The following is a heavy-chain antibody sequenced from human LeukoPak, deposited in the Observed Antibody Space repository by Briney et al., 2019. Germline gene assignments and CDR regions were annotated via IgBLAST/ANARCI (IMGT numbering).Heavy chain of an antibody. CDR3: ASYTYDSSGYYLPEWFDY. D-gene: IGHD3-22*01. Sequence: SETLSLTCTVSGASISSQYWGWIRQPPGKGLEWIGNFYYSGTNYNPSLESRVTISVDKSKNQFSLKLTSVTAADTAVYYCASYTYDSSGYYLPEWFDYWGQGTLVTVSS. J-gene: IGHJ4*02. CDR1: GASISSQY. V-gene: IGHV4-59*11. CDR2: FYYSGT.